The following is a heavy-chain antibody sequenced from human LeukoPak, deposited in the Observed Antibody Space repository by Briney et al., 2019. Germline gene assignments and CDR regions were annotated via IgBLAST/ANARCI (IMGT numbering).Heavy chain of an antibody. J-gene: IGHJ4*02. CDR1: GFTFSSYA. CDR2: INGSGGST. CDR3: AKALLESFDY. D-gene: IGHD3-3*01. Sequence: PGGSLRLSCAASGFTFSSYAMSWVRQAPGKGLEWVSAINGSGGSTYYADSVKGRFTIPRDNSKNTLYLQMNSLRAEDTAVYYCAKALLESFDYWGQGTLVTVSS. V-gene: IGHV3-23*01.